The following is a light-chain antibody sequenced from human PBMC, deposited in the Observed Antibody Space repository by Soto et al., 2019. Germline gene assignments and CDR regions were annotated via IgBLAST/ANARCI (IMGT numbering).Light chain of an antibody. Sequence: QSVLTQPPSVSGAPGQRVAISCTGSSSNIGAGYDLHWYQHLPGTAPKLLIYDDNNRPSGVPDRFSGSRSGTSASLAITGLXAEDEADYYCQSYDSSLSAYVFGTGTKVTVL. CDR2: DDN. CDR3: QSYDSSLSAYV. J-gene: IGLJ1*01. CDR1: SSNIGAGYD. V-gene: IGLV1-40*01.